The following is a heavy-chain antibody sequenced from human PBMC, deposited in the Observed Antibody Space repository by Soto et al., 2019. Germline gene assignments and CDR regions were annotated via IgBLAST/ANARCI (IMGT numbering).Heavy chain of an antibody. V-gene: IGHV1-69*01. Sequence: QVQLVQSGAEVKKPGSSVKVSCKASGGTFGSYAISWVRQAPGQGLEWMGGIIPIPGTANYAQKFQGRVTIAAGESTSTAYMELSRLRFEDTAVYYCARSQGSSTSLEIYYYYYYGMDVWGQGTTVTVSS. CDR3: ARSQGSSTSLEIYYYYYYGMDV. CDR2: IIPIPGTA. CDR1: GGTFGSYA. J-gene: IGHJ6*02. D-gene: IGHD2-2*01.